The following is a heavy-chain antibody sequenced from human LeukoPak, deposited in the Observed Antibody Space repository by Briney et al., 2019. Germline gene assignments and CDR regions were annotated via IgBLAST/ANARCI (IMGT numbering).Heavy chain of an antibody. J-gene: IGHJ4*02. D-gene: IGHD4/OR15-4a*01. CDR3: AKGRDFGGNFREY. V-gene: IGHV3-23*01. Sequence: GGSLRLSCAASGFTFSNYALSWVRQAPGKGLQWVSAISGSGGTTYYADFVKGRFTISRDNSKNTLYLQMNSLRAEDTAVYYCAKGRDFGGNFREYWGQGTLVTVSS. CDR2: ISGSGGTT. CDR1: GFTFSNYA.